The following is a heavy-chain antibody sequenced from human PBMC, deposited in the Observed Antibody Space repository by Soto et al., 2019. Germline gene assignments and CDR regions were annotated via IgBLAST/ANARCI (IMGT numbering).Heavy chain of an antibody. CDR3: ARGPYDFWSVHYPTFFDS. D-gene: IGHD3-3*01. CDR1: GYTFTCYY. CDR2: INPNSGGT. J-gene: IGHJ4*02. V-gene: IGHV1-2*04. Sequence: ASVKVSCKASGYTFTCYYMHWVRQAPGQGLEWMGWINPNSGGTNYAQKFQGWVTMTRDTSISTAYMELSRLRSDDTAVYYFARGPYDFWSVHYPTFFDSWVKGTLVPV.